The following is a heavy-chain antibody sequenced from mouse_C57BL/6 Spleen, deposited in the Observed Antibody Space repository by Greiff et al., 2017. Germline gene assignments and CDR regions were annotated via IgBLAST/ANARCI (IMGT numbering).Heavy chain of an antibody. CDR3: TIYGNLAWFAD. Sequence: QVQLQQSGAELVRPGASVTLSCKASGYIFTDYEMHWVKQTPVHGLEWIGAIDPETGGTAYNQKFKGKAILTADKSSSTAYMELLSLTSEDSAVYYCTIYGNLAWFADWGQGTLVTVSA. D-gene: IGHD2-1*01. CDR1: GYIFTDYE. J-gene: IGHJ3*01. V-gene: IGHV1-15*01. CDR2: IDPETGGT.